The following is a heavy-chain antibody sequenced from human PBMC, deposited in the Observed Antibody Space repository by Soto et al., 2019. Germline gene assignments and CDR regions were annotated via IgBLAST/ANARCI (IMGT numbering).Heavy chain of an antibody. J-gene: IGHJ6*02. CDR1: GGSFSGYY. V-gene: IGHV4-34*01. D-gene: IGHD3-3*01. Sequence: PSETLSLTCAVYGGSFSGYYWSWIRQPPGKGLEWIGEINHSGSTNYNPSLKSRVTISVDTSKNQFSLKLSSVTAADTAVYYCARGRYYDFWNGYPTSIPHYYYYGMDVWGQGTTVTVPS. CDR2: INHSGST. CDR3: ARGRYYDFWNGYPTSIPHYYYYGMDV.